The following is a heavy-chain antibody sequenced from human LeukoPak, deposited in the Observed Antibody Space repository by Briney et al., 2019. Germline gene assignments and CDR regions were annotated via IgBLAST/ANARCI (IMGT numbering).Heavy chain of an antibody. CDR2: IYPGDSDT. CDR1: GYIFTSYW. J-gene: IGHJ3*02. D-gene: IGHD2-15*01. CDR3: ARQGACSSGSCYGGGFDI. Sequence: GESLKISCKGAGYIFTSYWIGGLRQMPGKGLEWMGIIYPGDSDTRYSPSFQGQVTISADTSISTDYLLRSSLKAAENAMYYCARQGACSSGSCYGGGFDIWGQGTMVTVSS. V-gene: IGHV5-51*01.